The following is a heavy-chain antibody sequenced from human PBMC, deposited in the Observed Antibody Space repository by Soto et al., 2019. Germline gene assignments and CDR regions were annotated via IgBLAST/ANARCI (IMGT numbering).Heavy chain of an antibody. CDR3: ARQTTGDINSYDILPGLDPWSAP. Sequence: PSETLSLTCAVAGGSSSSVDYSWSLIRQPPGKGLEWIGYIYRGGSTYFNPSLKSRVTISVDRSKNQFSLKLSGVTAAGTAVYYCARQTTGDINSYDILPGLDPWSAPWGHRTPVPVSS. V-gene: IGHV4-30-2*01. CDR2: IYRGGST. D-gene: IGHD3-9*01. CDR1: GGSSSSVDYS. J-gene: IGHJ5*02.